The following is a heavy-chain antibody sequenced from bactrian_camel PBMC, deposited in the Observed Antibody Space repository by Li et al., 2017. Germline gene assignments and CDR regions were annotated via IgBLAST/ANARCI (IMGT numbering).Heavy chain of an antibody. CDR2: IVTGGHLT. V-gene: IGHV3S1*01. Sequence: QVQLVESGGGLVQPGDSLRLSCVASGFTGSTYYVYWVRQAPGKGLEWVSTIVTGGHLTYYADSVKGRFTISRDNTKNTLYLQTNSLKPEDTAVYYCVGGSTWGNGTQVTVS. J-gene: IGHJ6*01. CDR3: VGGST. CDR1: GFTGSTYY. D-gene: IGHD5*01.